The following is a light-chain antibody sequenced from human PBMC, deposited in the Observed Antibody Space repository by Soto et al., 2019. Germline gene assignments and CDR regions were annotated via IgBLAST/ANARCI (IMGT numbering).Light chain of an antibody. Sequence: DIQMTQSPSSVSASVGDRVTITCRASQGISSWLAWYQQKPGKAPKLLIYAASSLQSGVPSRSSGSGSGTDFNLTISILQPEDFATYCCHRANSIPITFGPWIRLEIK. CDR1: QGISSW. V-gene: IGKV1-12*01. CDR3: HRANSIPIT. CDR2: AAS. J-gene: IGKJ5*01.